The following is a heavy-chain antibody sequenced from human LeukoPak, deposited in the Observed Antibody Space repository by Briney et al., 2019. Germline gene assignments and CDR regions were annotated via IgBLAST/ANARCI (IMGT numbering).Heavy chain of an antibody. CDR2: IDYSGNT. D-gene: IGHD6-25*01. Sequence: SETLSLTCAVNGGSISCYSWSWIRQPPGKGLEWIGYIDYSGNTYFYPSLKRRFTISRDTSKKQFSLKVTSVTAEDTALYYCARILGPELTWGPLATAGRPRAFDLGAQGTMV. V-gene: IGHV4-59*12. J-gene: IGHJ3*01. CDR1: GGSISCYS. CDR3: ARILGPELTWGPLATAGRPRAFDL.